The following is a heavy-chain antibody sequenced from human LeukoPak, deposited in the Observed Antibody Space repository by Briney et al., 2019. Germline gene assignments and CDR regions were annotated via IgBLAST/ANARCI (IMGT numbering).Heavy chain of an antibody. CDR2: IYYGGSP. V-gene: IGHV4-31*03. CDR1: VGSISSGGYY. CDR3: ARATATVTFDF. D-gene: IGHD4-17*01. J-gene: IGHJ4*02. Sequence: SSETLSLTCNVSVGSISSGGYYWSWIRQHPGKGLEWIGFIYYGGSPYYSPSLKSRLTISRDTSKNQFSLRLSSVTAADTAVYHCARATATVTFDFWGQGTLVTVSS.